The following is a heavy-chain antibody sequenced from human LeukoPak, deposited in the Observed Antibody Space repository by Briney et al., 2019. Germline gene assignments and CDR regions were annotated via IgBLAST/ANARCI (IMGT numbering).Heavy chain of an antibody. CDR2: ISSSSSYI. Sequence: PGGSLRLSCAASGFTFSSYSMNRVRQAPGKGLEWVSSISSSSSYIYYADSVKGRFTISRDNAKNSLYLQMNSLRAEDTAVYYCARDDIVVVPAAITCFDYWGQGTLVTVSS. CDR1: GFTFSSYS. V-gene: IGHV3-21*01. D-gene: IGHD2-2*02. CDR3: ARDDIVVVPAAITCFDY. J-gene: IGHJ4*02.